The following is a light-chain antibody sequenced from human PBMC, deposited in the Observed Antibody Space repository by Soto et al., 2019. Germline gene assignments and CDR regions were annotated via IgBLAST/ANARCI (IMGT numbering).Light chain of an antibody. Sequence: EIVMTQSPGTLSVSPGERATLSCRASQSIRSNLAWYQQKPGQAPRLLIYGASSRATGIPDRFSGSGSGTDFTLSISRLEPEDFAVYYCQQYSSLWTFGQGTRWIS. CDR1: QSIRSN. V-gene: IGKV3-20*01. J-gene: IGKJ1*01. CDR2: GAS. CDR3: QQYSSLWT.